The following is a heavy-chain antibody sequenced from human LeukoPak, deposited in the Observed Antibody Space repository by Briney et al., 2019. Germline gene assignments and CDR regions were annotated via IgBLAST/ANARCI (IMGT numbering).Heavy chain of an antibody. D-gene: IGHD3-22*01. Sequence: SVKVSCKASGGTFISYAISWVRQAPGQGLEWMGGIIPIFGTANYAQKFQGRVTITADESTSTAYMELSSLRSEDTAVYYCAREHSYYYDSSGYSLPNTGWFDPWGQGTLVTVSS. CDR3: AREHSYYYDSSGYSLPNTGWFDP. J-gene: IGHJ5*02. CDR2: IIPIFGTA. CDR1: GGTFISYA. V-gene: IGHV1-69*13.